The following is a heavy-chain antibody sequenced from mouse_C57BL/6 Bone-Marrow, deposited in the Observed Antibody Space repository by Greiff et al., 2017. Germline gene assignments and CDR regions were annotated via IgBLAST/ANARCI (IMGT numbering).Heavy chain of an antibody. J-gene: IGHJ4*01. Sequence: VQLKQSGAELVRPGASVKLSCTASGFNIKDDYMHWVKQRPEQGLEWIGWIDPENGDTEYASKFQGKATITADTSSNTAYLQLSSLSSEDTAVYYCTSYDYDGSYAMDYWGQGTSVTVSS. D-gene: IGHD2-4*01. CDR3: TSYDYDGSYAMDY. V-gene: IGHV14-4*01. CDR2: IDPENGDT. CDR1: GFNIKDDY.